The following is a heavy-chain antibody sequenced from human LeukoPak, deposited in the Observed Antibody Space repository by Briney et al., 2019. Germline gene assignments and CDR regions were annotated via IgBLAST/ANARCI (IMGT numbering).Heavy chain of an antibody. Sequence: ASVKVSCKASGYTFTSYGISWVRQAPGQGLEWMGWISAYNGNTNYAQKLQGRVTMTTDTSTSTAYMELRSLRSDDTAVYYCAREKSLTMVRGVILDYWGQGTLVTVSS. CDR3: AREKSLTMVRGVILDY. D-gene: IGHD3-10*01. CDR1: GYTFTSYG. V-gene: IGHV1-18*01. J-gene: IGHJ4*02. CDR2: ISAYNGNT.